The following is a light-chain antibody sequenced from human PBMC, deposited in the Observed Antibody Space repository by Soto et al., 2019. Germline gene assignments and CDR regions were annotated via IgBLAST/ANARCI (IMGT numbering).Light chain of an antibody. CDR1: SSDIGAYDY. Sequence: QSVLTQPASPSGSPGQSITISCTGTSSDIGAYDYVSWFQQHPGKAPKLMISEVNNRPSGVSNRFSGSKSGNTAYLTISGPQVEDEAEYFCFSFTTTCTHVFGTGTKVTVL. J-gene: IGLJ1*01. CDR2: EVN. V-gene: IGLV2-14*01. CDR3: FSFTTTCTHV.